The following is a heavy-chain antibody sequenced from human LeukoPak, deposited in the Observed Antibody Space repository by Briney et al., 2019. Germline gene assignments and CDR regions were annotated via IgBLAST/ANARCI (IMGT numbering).Heavy chain of an antibody. J-gene: IGHJ4*02. CDR3: ARDSTYWYDSGSSGPHYFDY. CDR1: GLIFGKFA. V-gene: IGHV3-30*01. Sequence: GRSPRLSCAASGLIFGKFAMHWVRPAPDKGLEWVALISSDGSKTYHAGSVKGRFSISRDNSKNTLYLQLNSLRAEDTSVYYCARDSTYWYDSGSSGPHYFDYWGQGTLVTVSS. CDR2: ISSDGSKT. D-gene: IGHD3-10*01.